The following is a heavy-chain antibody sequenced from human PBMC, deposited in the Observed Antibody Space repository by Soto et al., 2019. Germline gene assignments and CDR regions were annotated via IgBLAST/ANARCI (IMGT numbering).Heavy chain of an antibody. CDR1: GGSISGGGYS. CDR2: IYHSGNT. D-gene: IGHD3-10*01. J-gene: IGHJ4*02. V-gene: IGHV4-30-2*01. Sequence: TLSLTCAVSGGSISGGGYSGSWIRQPPGKGLEWIGYIYHSGNTYYNPSLKSRVTISVDRSKNQFSLKLSSVTAADTAVYYCAGAAYGSGNFDYWGQGTLVTVSS. CDR3: AGAAYGSGNFDY.